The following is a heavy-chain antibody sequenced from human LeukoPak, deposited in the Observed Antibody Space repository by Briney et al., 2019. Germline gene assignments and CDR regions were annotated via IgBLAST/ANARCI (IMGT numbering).Heavy chain of an antibody. CDR2: INPNSGGT. CDR3: AREVTVDTYYYYYYMDV. Sequence: GASVKVSCKASGYTFTGYYMHWVRQAPGQGLEWMGWINPNSGGTNYAQKFQGRVTMTRDTSISTAYMELSRLRSDDTAVYYCAREVTVDTYYYYYYMDVWGKGTTVTISS. CDR1: GYTFTGYY. D-gene: IGHD5-24*01. V-gene: IGHV1-2*02. J-gene: IGHJ6*03.